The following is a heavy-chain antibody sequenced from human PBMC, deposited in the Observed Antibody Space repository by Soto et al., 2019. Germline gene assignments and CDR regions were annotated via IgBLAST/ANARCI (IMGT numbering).Heavy chain of an antibody. D-gene: IGHD3-22*01. J-gene: IGHJ4*02. CDR3: ARGGSGYTWFNEF. V-gene: IGHV1-69*01. CDR2: IIPVFQTA. Sequence: QEQLVQSGAEVKKPGSSEKVSCKASGGLFSSYHISWVRQVPGQGLEWMGGIIPVFQTAYYTQRFQGRVTITADESTNTAYMELSSLRSEDTAIYYCARGGSGYTWFNEFWGQGTLVTVSS. CDR1: GGLFSSYH.